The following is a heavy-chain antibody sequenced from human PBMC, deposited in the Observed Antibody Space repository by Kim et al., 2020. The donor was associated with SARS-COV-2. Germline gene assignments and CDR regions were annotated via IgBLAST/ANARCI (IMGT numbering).Heavy chain of an antibody. CDR3: ASAIPATRSKY. CDR2: IGRSGGDT. V-gene: IGHV3-23*01. CDR1: GFTFSSYA. D-gene: IGHD6-6*01. J-gene: IGHJ4*01. Sequence: GGSLRLSCAASGFTFSSYALRWVRQAPGEGLEWVSSIGRSGGDTYYADSVKGRFTISRDNAKSTVFLQMSSLRAEDTAIYYCASAIPATRSKYWGHGTL.